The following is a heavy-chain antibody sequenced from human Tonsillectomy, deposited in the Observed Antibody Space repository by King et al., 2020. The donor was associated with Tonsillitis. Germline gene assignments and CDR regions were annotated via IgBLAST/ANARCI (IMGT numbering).Heavy chain of an antibody. CDR3: AKDSSSSQYYLDD. Sequence: VQLVESGGGVVQPGRSLRLSCAASGFTFSSYGMHWVRQASGKGLEWVAVILYDGSNVYYADSVKVRFTISRDNSKNTLYVQMNSLRAEDTAVYYCAKDSSSSQYYLDDWGQGTLVTVSA. D-gene: IGHD6-6*01. V-gene: IGHV3-30*18. CDR2: ILYDGSNV. J-gene: IGHJ4*02. CDR1: GFTFSSYG.